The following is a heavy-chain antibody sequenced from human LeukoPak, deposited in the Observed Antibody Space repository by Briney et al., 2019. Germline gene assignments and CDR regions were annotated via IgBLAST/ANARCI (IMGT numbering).Heavy chain of an antibody. CDR1: GFTFSSYS. CDR3: ARGPWAIRRSGEYFQH. Sequence: PGGSLRLSCAASGFTFSSYSMNWVRQAPGKGLEWVSSISSSSSSYIYYADSVKGRFTISRDNAKNSLYLQMNSLRAEDTAVYYCARGPWAIRRSGEYFQHWGQGTLVTVSS. J-gene: IGHJ1*01. D-gene: IGHD2-2*02. V-gene: IGHV3-21*01. CDR2: ISSSSSSYI.